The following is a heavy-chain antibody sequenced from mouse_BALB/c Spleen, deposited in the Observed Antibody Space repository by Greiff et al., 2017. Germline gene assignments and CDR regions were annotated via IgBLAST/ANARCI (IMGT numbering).Heavy chain of an antibody. Sequence: QVQLQQPGAELVKPGASVKLSCKASGYTFTSYWMHWVKQRPGQGLEWIGEINPSNGRTNYNEKFKSKATLTVDKSSSTAYMQLSSLTSEDSAVYYCARNYGSSPYYAMDYWGQGTSVTVSA. CDR3: ARNYGSSPYYAMDY. V-gene: IGHV1S81*02. J-gene: IGHJ4*01. D-gene: IGHD1-1*01. CDR2: INPSNGRT. CDR1: GYTFTSYW.